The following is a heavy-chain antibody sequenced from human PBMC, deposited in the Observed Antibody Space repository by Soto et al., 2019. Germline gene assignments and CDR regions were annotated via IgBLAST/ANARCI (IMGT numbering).Heavy chain of an antibody. D-gene: IGHD6-19*01. CDR1: GFTFSSYA. CDR2: ISGSGGRT. J-gene: IGHJ6*02. V-gene: IGHV3-23*01. CDR3: SKDSVQQLVAPEQWLLHLSGRMDV. Sequence: GGSLRLSCAASGFTFSSYAMSWVLQAPGKGLEWVSAISGSGGRTYYEDSVKARFTISRDNSKNTLYLQMNSLRAEDTAVYYCSKDSVQQLVAPEQWLLHLSGRMDVWGQGTRVTVYS.